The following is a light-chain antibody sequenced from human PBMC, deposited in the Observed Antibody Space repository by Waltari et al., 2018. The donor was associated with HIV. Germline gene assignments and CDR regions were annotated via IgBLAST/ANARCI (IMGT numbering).Light chain of an antibody. CDR1: RSNVGSDDI. Sequence: QSALTQPASVSGSPGQSITISCTGTRSNVGSDDIVYWYQQHPGEAPKLIIYEVTKRPSGVSNRFSGSKSGNTASLTISGLQAEDEADYYCCSCPRSGIRYVFGTGTKVTVL. J-gene: IGLJ1*01. CDR2: EVT. V-gene: IGLV2-23*02. CDR3: CSCPRSGIRYV.